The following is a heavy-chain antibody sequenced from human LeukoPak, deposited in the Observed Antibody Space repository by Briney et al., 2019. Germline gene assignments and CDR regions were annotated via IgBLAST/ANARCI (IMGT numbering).Heavy chain of an antibody. D-gene: IGHD4-11*01. CDR1: GGTFSSYP. J-gene: IGHJ6*02. Sequence: ASVKVSCKASGGTFSSYPISWVRQAPGQGLAWMGGIIPMFGTTNYALKFQGRFTTTADESTSTAYMELSSLKSEDTAVYYCARVTQRDSNLYGMDVWGQGTTVTVSS. CDR3: ARVTQRDSNLYGMDV. CDR2: IIPMFGTT. V-gene: IGHV1-69*13.